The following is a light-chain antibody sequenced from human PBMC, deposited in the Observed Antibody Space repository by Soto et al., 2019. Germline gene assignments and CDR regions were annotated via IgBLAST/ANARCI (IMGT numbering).Light chain of an antibody. Sequence: RVLTQSPATLSLSPADRASLSCRASQSGVSSYLAWYQQKPGQAPRLLIYGASSRATGIPDRFSGSGSGTDFTLTISSLQSEDFAVYYCQQYNNWPRTFGQGTKVDIK. CDR2: GAS. J-gene: IGKJ1*01. CDR1: QSGVSSY. CDR3: QQYNNWPRT. V-gene: IGKV3D-15*01.